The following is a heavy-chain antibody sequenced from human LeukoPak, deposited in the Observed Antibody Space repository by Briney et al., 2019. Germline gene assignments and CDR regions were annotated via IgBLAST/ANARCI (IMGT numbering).Heavy chain of an antibody. D-gene: IGHD3-22*01. CDR1: GFTFSSYA. CDR2: ISGSGGST. CDR3: ARGRYHHDSSGYSSFYH. Sequence: GGSLRLSCAASGFTFSSYAMSWVRQAPGKGLEWVSVISGSGGSTYYADSVKGRFTISRDNAQNSLYLQMSSLRAEDTAVYYCARGRYHHDSSGYSSFYHWGQGTLVTVSS. J-gene: IGHJ4*02. V-gene: IGHV3-23*01.